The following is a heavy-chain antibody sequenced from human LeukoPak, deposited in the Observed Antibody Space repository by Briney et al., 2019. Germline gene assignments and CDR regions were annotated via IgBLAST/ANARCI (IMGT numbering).Heavy chain of an antibody. CDR3: ARSRIVGAWFDP. J-gene: IGHJ5*02. V-gene: IGHV1-2*06. CDR2: INPNSGGT. CDR1: GYTFTGYY. D-gene: IGHD1-26*01. Sequence: GASVKVSCKASGYTFTGYYMHWVRQAPGQGLEWMGRINPNSGGTNYAQKFQGRVTMTRDTSISTAYMELSRLRSDDTAVYYCARSRIVGAWFDPWGQGTLVTVSS.